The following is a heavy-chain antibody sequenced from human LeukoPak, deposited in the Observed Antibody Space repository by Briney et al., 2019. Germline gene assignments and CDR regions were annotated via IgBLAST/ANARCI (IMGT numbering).Heavy chain of an antibody. CDR2: ISGSGGST. D-gene: IGHD2-2*01. V-gene: IGHV3-23*01. J-gene: IGHJ3*02. CDR3: ANTIVVVPAAPFDI. Sequence: GGSLRLSCAASGFTFSSYAMSWVRQAPGKGLEWVSAISGSGGSTYYPDSVKGRFTISRDNSKNTLYLQMNSLRAEDTAVYYCANTIVVVPAAPFDIWGQGTMVTVSS. CDR1: GFTFSSYA.